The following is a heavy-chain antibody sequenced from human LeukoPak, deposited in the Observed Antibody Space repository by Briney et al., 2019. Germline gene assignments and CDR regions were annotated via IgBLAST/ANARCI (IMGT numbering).Heavy chain of an antibody. CDR2: ISGSGSST. J-gene: IGHJ4*02. CDR1: GFTFSSYS. Sequence: GGSLRLSCAASGFTFSSYSMNWVRQAPGKGLEWVSAISGSGSSTYYADSVKGRFTISRDNSKNTLYLQMNSLRAEDTAVYYCAKEAYCNNGVCYSPDYWGQGTPVTVSS. V-gene: IGHV3-23*01. D-gene: IGHD2-8*01. CDR3: AKEAYCNNGVCYSPDY.